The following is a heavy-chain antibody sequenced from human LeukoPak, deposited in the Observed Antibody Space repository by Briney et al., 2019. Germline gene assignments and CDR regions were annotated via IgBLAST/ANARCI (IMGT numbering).Heavy chain of an antibody. CDR1: GGSISSHY. Sequence: SEALSLTCTVSGGSISSHYWSWIRQPAGKGLEWIGRIYTSGSTNYNPSLKSRVTMSVDTSKNQFSLKLSSVTAADTAVYYCARGTPTPYDFWSGYHPYYFDYWGQGTLVTVSS. J-gene: IGHJ4*02. V-gene: IGHV4-4*07. D-gene: IGHD3-3*01. CDR3: ARGTPTPYDFWSGYHPYYFDY. CDR2: IYTSGST.